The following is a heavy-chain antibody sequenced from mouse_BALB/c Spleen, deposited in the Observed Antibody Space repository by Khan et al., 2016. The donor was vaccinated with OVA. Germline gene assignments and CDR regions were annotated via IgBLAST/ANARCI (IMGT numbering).Heavy chain of an antibody. CDR3: ARATYRYAVAY. V-gene: IGHV3-8*02. D-gene: IGHD2-14*01. CDR1: GDSITSGY. J-gene: IGHJ3*01. Sequence: EVQLQESGPSLVKPSQTLSLTCSVTGDSITSGYWSWIRKFPGNKLEYMGYIIYTGYTYYNPSLKSRISITRHTSKNQYYLQLNSVTNEDTATYYCARATYRYAVAYWGQGTLVTVSA. CDR2: IIYTGYT.